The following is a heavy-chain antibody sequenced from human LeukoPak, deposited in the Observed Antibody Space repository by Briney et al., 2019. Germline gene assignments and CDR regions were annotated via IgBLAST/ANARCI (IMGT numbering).Heavy chain of an antibody. D-gene: IGHD6-13*01. CDR2: TYYRSKWYN. J-gene: IGHJ4*02. Sequence: SQTLSLTCAISGDSVSSNSAAWNWIRQSPSRGLEWLGRTYYRSKWYNDYAVSVKSRITINPDTSKNQFSLQQNSVTPEDTAVYYCARDRKDKRGSSWQRFDCWGQGTLVTVSS. CDR3: ARDRKDKRGSSWQRFDC. V-gene: IGHV6-1*01. CDR1: GDSVSSNSAA.